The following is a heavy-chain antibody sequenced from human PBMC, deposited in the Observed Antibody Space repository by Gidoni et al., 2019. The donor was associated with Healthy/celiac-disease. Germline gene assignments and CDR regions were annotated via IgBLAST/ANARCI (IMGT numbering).Heavy chain of an antibody. CDR2: ISGSGGST. CDR3: AKPKLELKGPKYYFDY. J-gene: IGHJ4*02. CDR1: GFTFSSYA. D-gene: IGHD1-7*01. V-gene: IGHV3-23*01. Sequence: EVQLLESGGGLVQPGGSLRLSCAASGFTFSSYAMSWVRQAPGKGLEWVSAISGSGGSTYYADSVKGRFTISRDNSKNTLYLQMNSLRAEDTAVYYCAKPKLELKGPKYYFDYWGQGTLVTVSS.